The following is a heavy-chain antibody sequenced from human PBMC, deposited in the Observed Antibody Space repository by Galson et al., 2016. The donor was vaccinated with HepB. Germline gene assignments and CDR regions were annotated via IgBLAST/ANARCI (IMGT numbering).Heavy chain of an antibody. Sequence: SLRLSCAASGFTFRNFWMHWVRQAPGKGLVWVSRIYGDGTTTTYADSVKGRFTISRDNPNNTLYLHMNSLRSDDTAVYYCARSGDGNWFESWGQGTLVTVSS. J-gene: IGHJ5*01. CDR3: ARSGDGNWFES. D-gene: IGHD2-21*02. CDR2: IYGDGTTT. V-gene: IGHV3-74*03. CDR1: GFTFRNFW.